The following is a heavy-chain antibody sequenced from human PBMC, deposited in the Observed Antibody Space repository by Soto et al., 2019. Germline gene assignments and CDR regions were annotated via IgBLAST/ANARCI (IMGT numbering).Heavy chain of an antibody. J-gene: IGHJ2*01. V-gene: IGHV3-23*01. Sequence: EVQLLESGGGLVQPGGSLRLSCAASGFTFSSYAMSWVRQAPGKGLEWVSAISGSGGSTYYADSVKGRFTISRDNSKNTLYLQMNSLRAEDTAVYHCAKDQSDLHWYFYLWGRGTLVTVSS. CDR1: GFTFSSYA. CDR3: AKDQSDLHWYFYL. CDR2: ISGSGGST.